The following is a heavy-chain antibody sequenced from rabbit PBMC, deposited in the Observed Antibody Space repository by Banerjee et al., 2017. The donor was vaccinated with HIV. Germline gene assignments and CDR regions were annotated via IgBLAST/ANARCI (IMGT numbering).Heavy chain of an antibody. D-gene: IGHD7-1*01. Sequence: QSLEESGGDLVKPEGSLTLTCTASGIDFSAYYYMCWVRQAPGKGLELIACIYTVLGRAWYASWVNGRFTISKTSSTTVTLQMTSLTAADTATYFCARGIGYAGYGYITYYG. J-gene: IGHJ6*01. CDR3: ARGIGYAGYGYITYYG. V-gene: IGHV1S40*01. CDR1: GIDFSAYYY. CDR2: IYTVLGRA.